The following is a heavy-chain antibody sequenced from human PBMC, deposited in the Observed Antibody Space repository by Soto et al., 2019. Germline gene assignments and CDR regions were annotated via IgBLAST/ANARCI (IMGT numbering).Heavy chain of an antibody. V-gene: IGHV3-30-3*01. CDR3: ARDLGLWFGELVNWFDP. CDR1: GFTFSSYA. J-gene: IGHJ5*02. CDR2: ISYDGSNK. D-gene: IGHD3-10*01. Sequence: QPGGSLRLSCAASGFTFSSYAMHWVRQAPGKGLEWVAVISYDGSNKYYADSVKGRFTISRDNSKNTLYLQMNSLRAEDTAVYYCARDLGLWFGELVNWFDPWGQGTLVTVSS.